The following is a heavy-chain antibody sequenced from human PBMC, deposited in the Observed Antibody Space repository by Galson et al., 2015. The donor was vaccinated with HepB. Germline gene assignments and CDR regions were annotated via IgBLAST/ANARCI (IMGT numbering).Heavy chain of an antibody. CDR3: ARGGASMARVYYGMDV. V-gene: IGHV1-3*01. J-gene: IGHJ6*02. D-gene: IGHD1-26*01. CDR1: GYTFTSYA. Sequence: SVKVSCKASGYTFTSYAMHWVRQAPGQRLEWMGWINAGNGNTKYSQKFQGRVTITRDTSASTAYMELSGLRSEDTAVCYCARGGASMARVYYGMDVWGQGTTVTVSS. CDR2: INAGNGNT.